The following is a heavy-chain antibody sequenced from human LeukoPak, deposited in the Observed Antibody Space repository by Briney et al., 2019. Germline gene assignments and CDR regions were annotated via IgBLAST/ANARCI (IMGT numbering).Heavy chain of an antibody. D-gene: IGHD6-13*01. Sequence: GGSLRLSCAASGFTFSSCAMHWFRQAPDKGLEWVALMRSDGNNKYYADSVKGRFTISRDNSKNTLYLQMNSLRAEDTAVYYCAKDIPSSSWYLGFWGQGILVTVSS. J-gene: IGHJ4*02. CDR3: AKDIPSSSWYLGF. CDR1: GFTFSSCA. CDR2: MRSDGNNK. V-gene: IGHV3-30*02.